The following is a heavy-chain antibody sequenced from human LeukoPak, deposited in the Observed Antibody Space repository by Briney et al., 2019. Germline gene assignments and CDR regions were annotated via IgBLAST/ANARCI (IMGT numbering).Heavy chain of an antibody. V-gene: IGHV4-34*01. Sequence: SETLSLTCAVYGGSFSGYYWSWIRQPPGKRLEWIGEINHSGSTNYNPSLKSRVTISVDTSKNQFSLKLSSVTAADTAVYYCAIWFGEPYYYYYYMDVWGKGTTVTVSS. CDR1: GGSFSGYY. J-gene: IGHJ6*03. CDR2: INHSGST. CDR3: AIWFGEPYYYYYYMDV. D-gene: IGHD3-10*01.